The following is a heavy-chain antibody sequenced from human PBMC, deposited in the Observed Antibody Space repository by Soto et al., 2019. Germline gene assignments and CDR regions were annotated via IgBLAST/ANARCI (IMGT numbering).Heavy chain of an antibody. V-gene: IGHV3-53*02. CDR2: LYSSGTT. J-gene: IGHJ6*02. Sequence: EVQLVETGGGLIQPGGSLRLCCAVSGFSVRSDYMSWVRQAPGKGLEWGSVLYSSGTTYYTDSVQGRFTISRDNSKNTVYLQMDSLRDDDTAVYYCARDHTSGKYGIDVSGQGTTVIVSS. CDR1: GFSVRSDY. CDR3: ARDHTSGKYGIDV.